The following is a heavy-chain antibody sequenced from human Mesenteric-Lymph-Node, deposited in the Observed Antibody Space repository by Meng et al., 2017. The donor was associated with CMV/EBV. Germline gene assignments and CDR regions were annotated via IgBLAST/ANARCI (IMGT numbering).Heavy chain of an antibody. CDR3: ARVRITAMVRLLDY. CDR2: IYYSGST. D-gene: IGHD5-18*01. J-gene: IGHJ4*02. Sequence: GRSISSGGYYWSWIRQPPGKGLEWIGYIYYSGSTYYNPSLKSRVTISVDTSKNQFSLKLSSGTAADTAVYYCARVRITAMVRLLDYWGQGTLVTVSS. V-gene: IGHV4-31*02. CDR1: GRSISSGGYY.